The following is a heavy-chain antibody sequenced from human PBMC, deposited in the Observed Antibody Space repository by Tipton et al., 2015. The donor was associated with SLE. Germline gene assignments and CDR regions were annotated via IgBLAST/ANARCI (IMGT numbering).Heavy chain of an antibody. V-gene: IGHV1-46*01. CDR1: GYTFTSYY. Sequence: QLVQSGPEVKKPGASVKVSCKASGYTFTSYYMHWVRQAPGQGLEWMGIINPSGGSTSYAQKFQGRVTMTRDTSTSTVYMELSSLRSEDTGVYYCASRAAGGGGAFDIWGQGTMVTVSS. CDR2: INPSGGST. D-gene: IGHD6-25*01. CDR3: ASRAAGGGGAFDI. J-gene: IGHJ3*02.